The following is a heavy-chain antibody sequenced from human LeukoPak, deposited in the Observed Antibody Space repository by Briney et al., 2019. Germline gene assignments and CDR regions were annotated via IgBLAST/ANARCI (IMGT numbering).Heavy chain of an antibody. V-gene: IGHV4-59*08. CDR2: VYSSGST. Sequence: SETLSLTCTVSGGSISSYYWSWIRQPPGKGLEWIGYVYSSGSTYYNPSLKSRVTISIDTSKNQFSLKLSSVTAADTAVYYCASSPMVYASFDPWGQGTLVTVSS. CDR3: ASSPMVYASFDP. J-gene: IGHJ5*02. D-gene: IGHD2-8*01. CDR1: GGSISSYY.